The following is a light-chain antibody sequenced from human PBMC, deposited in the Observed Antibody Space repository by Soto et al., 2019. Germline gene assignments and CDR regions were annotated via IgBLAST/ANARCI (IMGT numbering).Light chain of an antibody. CDR1: QGISNY. CDR2: AAS. V-gene: IGKV1-27*01. J-gene: IGKJ1*01. CDR3: QKYDSAPWT. Sequence: DIPMTQSPSSLSASVRDRVTITCRASQGISNYLAWYQQKPGKVPKLLIYAASTLQSGVPSRFSGSGSGTNFTLTISSLQHEDVATYYCQKYDSAPWTFGQGTKVEIK.